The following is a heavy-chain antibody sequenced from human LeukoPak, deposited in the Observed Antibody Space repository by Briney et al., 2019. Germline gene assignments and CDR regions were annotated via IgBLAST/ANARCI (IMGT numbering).Heavy chain of an antibody. Sequence: ASVKVSCKASGYTFTSYGISWVRQAPGQGLEWMGWINPNSGGTNYAQKFQGRVTMTRDTSISTAYMELRRLRSDDTAMYYCATGGLYYYMDVWGKGTAVTVSS. D-gene: IGHD3-10*01. J-gene: IGHJ6*03. V-gene: IGHV1-2*02. CDR2: INPNSGGT. CDR3: ATGGLYYYMDV. CDR1: GYTFTSYG.